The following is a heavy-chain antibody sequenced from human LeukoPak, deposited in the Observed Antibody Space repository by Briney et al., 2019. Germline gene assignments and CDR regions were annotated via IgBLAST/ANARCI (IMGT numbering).Heavy chain of an antibody. D-gene: IGHD2-15*01. CDR2: INWNGGST. CDR3: ARVFMYCSGGSCYGDAFDI. Sequence: GALRLSCAASGFTFDDYGMSWVRQAPRKGLEWVSGINWNGGSTGYADSVKGRFTISRDNAKNTLYLQMNSLRAEDTAVYYCARVFMYCSGGSCYGDAFDIWGQGTMVTVSS. CDR1: GFTFDDYG. V-gene: IGHV3-20*04. J-gene: IGHJ3*02.